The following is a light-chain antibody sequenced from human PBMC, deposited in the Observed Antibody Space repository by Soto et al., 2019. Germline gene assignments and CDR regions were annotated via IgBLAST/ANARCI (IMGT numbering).Light chain of an antibody. Sequence: DIQMTQSTSTLSASVRDRVTITCRASQSISSWLAWYQQKPGKAPKLLIYKASSLESGVPSRFSGSGSGTEFTLTISSLQPDDFATYYCQQYNSYRYTFGQGTKREIK. CDR1: QSISSW. J-gene: IGKJ2*01. CDR3: QQYNSYRYT. V-gene: IGKV1-5*03. CDR2: KAS.